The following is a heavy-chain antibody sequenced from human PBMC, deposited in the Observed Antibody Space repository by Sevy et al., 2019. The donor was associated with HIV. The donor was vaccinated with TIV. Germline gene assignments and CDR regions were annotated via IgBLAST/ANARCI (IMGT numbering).Heavy chain of an antibody. V-gene: IGHV3-7*01. CDR3: ARLGYCSSTSCPYYYYGMDV. J-gene: IGHJ6*02. D-gene: IGHD2-2*01. Sequence: GGSLRLSCAASGFTFSSYWMSWVRQAPGKGLEWVANIKQDGSEKYYVDSVKGRFTISRDNAKNSLYLQMNSLRAEDTAVYYCARLGYCSSTSCPYYYYGMDVWGQGTTVTVSS. CDR2: IKQDGSEK. CDR1: GFTFSSYW.